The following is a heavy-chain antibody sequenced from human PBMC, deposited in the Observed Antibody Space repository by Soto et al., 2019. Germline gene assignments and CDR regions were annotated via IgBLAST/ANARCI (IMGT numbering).Heavy chain of an antibody. Sequence: QVQLVESGGGVVQPGRSLRLSCAASGFTFRIYGMHWVRQAPGKGLERVAFISHTDRLTHYPDSVKGRFTISRDNAQNSLYLEMTSLRVEDTGVYYCARDTGRASADLWGQGTLVTVSS. D-gene: IGHD6-13*01. CDR3: ARDTGRASADL. J-gene: IGHJ5*02. V-gene: IGHV3-33*08. CDR1: GFTFRIYG. CDR2: ISHTDRLT.